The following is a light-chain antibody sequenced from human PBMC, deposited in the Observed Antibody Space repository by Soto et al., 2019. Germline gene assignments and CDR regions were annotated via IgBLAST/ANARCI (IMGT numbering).Light chain of an antibody. CDR1: QGIGVY. CDR3: QKYNRAPLT. Sequence: DIQMTQSPSSLSASSGDRVTITCRASQGIGVYLAWFQQKPGKVPKLLIYAASTLHSGVPSRFSGSGSGTDFTLTISSLQHEDFATYYCQKYNRAPLTFGEGTQVEIK. J-gene: IGKJ4*01. CDR2: AAS. V-gene: IGKV1-27*01.